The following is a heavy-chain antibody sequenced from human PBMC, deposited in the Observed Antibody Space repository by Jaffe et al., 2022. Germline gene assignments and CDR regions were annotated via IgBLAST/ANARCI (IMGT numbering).Heavy chain of an antibody. V-gene: IGHV3-7*01. D-gene: IGHD2-15*01. Sequence: EVQLVESGGGLVQPGGSLRLSCAASGFTFSNYWMSWVRQAPGKGLEWVANIKQDGSEKYYVDSVKGRFTISRDNAKNSLYLQMNSLRAEDTAVYYCAGPYCSGGSCYGLDYYYIDAWGKGTTVTVSS. CDR2: IKQDGSEK. CDR3: AGPYCSGGSCYGLDYYYIDA. CDR1: GFTFSNYW. J-gene: IGHJ6*03.